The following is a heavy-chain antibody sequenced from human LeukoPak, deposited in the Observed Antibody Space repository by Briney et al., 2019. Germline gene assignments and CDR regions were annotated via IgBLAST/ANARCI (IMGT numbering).Heavy chain of an antibody. Sequence: KPGGSLRLSCAASGFTFSSYVMSWVRQAPGKGLEWVSSISSSSRYRYYADSVKGRFTISRDNAKNSLYLQMNSLRAEDTAVYYCARVKEASAFDIWGQGTMVTVSS. J-gene: IGHJ3*02. CDR1: GFTFSSYV. CDR3: ARVKEASAFDI. D-gene: IGHD5-12*01. V-gene: IGHV3-21*01. CDR2: ISSSSRYR.